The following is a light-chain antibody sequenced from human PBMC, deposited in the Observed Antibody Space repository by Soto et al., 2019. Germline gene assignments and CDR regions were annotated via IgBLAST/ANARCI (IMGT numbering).Light chain of an antibody. V-gene: IGKV1-39*01. CDR3: QQSYSSRRT. CDR2: ATS. Sequence: DIQMTQSPSSLSASVGDRVTITCRASQNIRSYLTWYQQKPGKAPQLLIYATSSLQTGVPSRFSASGSGTDFSLVISDLHPEDSATYYCQQSYSSRRTSGRGTKVEI. CDR1: QNIRSY. J-gene: IGKJ4*02.